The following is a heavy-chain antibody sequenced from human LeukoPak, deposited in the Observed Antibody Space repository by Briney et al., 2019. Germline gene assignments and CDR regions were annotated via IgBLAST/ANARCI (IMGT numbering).Heavy chain of an antibody. D-gene: IGHD2-2*01. CDR1: GFTFSSYA. J-gene: IGHJ6*02. CDR2: ISGSGGST. CDR3: ARDHCSSTSCYVSYYYYYGMDV. Sequence: GGSLRLSCAASGFTFSSYAMSWVRQAPGKGLEWVSAISGSGGSTYYADSVKGRFTISRDNAKNSLYLQMNSLRAEDTAVYYCARDHCSSTSCYVSYYYYYGMDVWGQGTTVTVSS. V-gene: IGHV3-23*01.